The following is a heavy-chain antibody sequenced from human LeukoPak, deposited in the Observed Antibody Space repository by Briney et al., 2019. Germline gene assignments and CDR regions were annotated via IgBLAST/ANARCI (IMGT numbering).Heavy chain of an antibody. Sequence: SGRSLRLSCAASGFTFSSHTMHWVRQAPGKGLESVAVILYDGSDKYYADSVKGRFSISRDNSKNTLYLQMNGLRAEDTAVYYCARDWGYGSGTYYIDWGQGTLVTVSS. CDR2: ILYDGSDK. J-gene: IGHJ4*02. CDR3: ARDWGYGSGTYYID. CDR1: GFTFSSHT. V-gene: IGHV3-30*04. D-gene: IGHD3-10*01.